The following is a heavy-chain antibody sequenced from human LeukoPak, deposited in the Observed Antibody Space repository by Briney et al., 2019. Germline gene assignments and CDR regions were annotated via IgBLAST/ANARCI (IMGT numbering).Heavy chain of an antibody. CDR3: TTELTTVTRIRVYYYGMDV. V-gene: IGHV3-15*01. CDR2: IKSKTDGGTT. CDR1: GFTFSNAW. Sequence: GGSLRLSCAASGFTFSNAWMSWVRQAPGKGLEWVGRIKSKTDGGTTDYAAPVKGRFTISRDDSKNTLYLQMNSLKTEDTAVYYCTTELTTVTRIRVYYYGMDVWGQGTTVTVSS. D-gene: IGHD4-17*01. J-gene: IGHJ6*02.